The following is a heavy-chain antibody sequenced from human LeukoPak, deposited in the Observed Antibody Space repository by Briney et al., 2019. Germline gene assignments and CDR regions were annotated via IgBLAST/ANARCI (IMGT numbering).Heavy chain of an antibody. CDR1: GGTFSSYA. Sequence: SVKVSCKASGGTFSSYAISWVRQAPGQRLEWMGGIIPISGTANYAQDFQGRVTITADESTTTAYMELSSLKSEDTAVYYCATTMGYLQYCSGGSCYSMLDWGQGTLVTVSS. D-gene: IGHD2-15*01. CDR2: IIPISGTA. V-gene: IGHV1-69*13. CDR3: ATTMGYLQYCSGGSCYSMLD. J-gene: IGHJ4*02.